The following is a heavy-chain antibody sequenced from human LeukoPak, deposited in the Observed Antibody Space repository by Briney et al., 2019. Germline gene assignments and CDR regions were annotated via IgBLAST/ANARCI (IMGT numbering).Heavy chain of an antibody. CDR3: AKDGDGYCSSTSCSGGLDY. Sequence: TGKSLRLSCAASGFTFSSYGMRWVRQAPGKGLEWVAVLSYDGSNKYYADSVKGRFTISRDNSKNTLYLQMNSLRAEDTAVYYCAKDGDGYCSSTSCSGGLDYWGQGTLVTVSS. CDR2: LSYDGSNK. D-gene: IGHD2-2*03. CDR1: GFTFSSYG. J-gene: IGHJ4*02. V-gene: IGHV3-30*18.